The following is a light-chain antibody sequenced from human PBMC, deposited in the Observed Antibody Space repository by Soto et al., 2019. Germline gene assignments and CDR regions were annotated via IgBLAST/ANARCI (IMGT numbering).Light chain of an antibody. CDR1: SSDVGGYNY. Sequence: QSALTQPPSASGSPGQSVTISCTGTSSDVGGYNYVSWYQQHPGKAPKLMIYEVSKRPSGVPDRLSGSKSGNTASLTVSGLQAEDEADYYCSSYAGSNHVVFGGGTKLTVL. J-gene: IGLJ2*01. V-gene: IGLV2-8*01. CDR2: EVS. CDR3: SSYAGSNHVV.